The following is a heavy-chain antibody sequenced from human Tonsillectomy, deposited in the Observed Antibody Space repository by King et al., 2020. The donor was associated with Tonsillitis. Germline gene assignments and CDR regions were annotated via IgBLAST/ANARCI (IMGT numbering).Heavy chain of an antibody. CDR1: GLTFSSYA. J-gene: IGHJ6*03. CDR3: ARGGCTSTTCYYYYYYMDL. D-gene: IGHD2-2*01. Sequence: QLVQSGGGVVQPGRSLRLTCAASGLTFSSYAMHWVRQAPGKGLEWVVVISYDGSKKYYADSVKGRFIISRDNSKNTLYLQMNSLRAEDTAVYYCARGGCTSTTCYYYYYYMDLWGKGTTVTVSS. CDR2: ISYDGSKK. V-gene: IGHV3-30-3*01.